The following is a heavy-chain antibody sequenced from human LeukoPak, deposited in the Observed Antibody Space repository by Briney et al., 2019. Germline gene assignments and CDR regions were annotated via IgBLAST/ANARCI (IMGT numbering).Heavy chain of an antibody. V-gene: IGHV3-43*01. Sequence: GGSLRLSCAASGFSFDDYTMHWVRQAPGKGLEWVSLISWDGSSTYYADSVKGRFTISGDNSKNSLHLQMNSLRSEDSALYYCAKVVIRYDFWSGLDYWGQGTLASVSS. D-gene: IGHD3-3*01. J-gene: IGHJ4*02. CDR1: GFSFDDYT. CDR2: ISWDGSST. CDR3: AKVVIRYDFWSGLDY.